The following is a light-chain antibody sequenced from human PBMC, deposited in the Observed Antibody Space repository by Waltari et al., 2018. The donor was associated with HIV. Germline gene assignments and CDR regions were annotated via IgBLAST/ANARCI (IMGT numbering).Light chain of an antibody. CDR3: ASNRLDSPLV. V-gene: IGLV2-14*03. J-gene: IGLJ2*01. Sequence: QSALTQPASVSGFPGQTINISCTGISTDSRFYQHVSWYQQHPGSVPRLIIYDIDSRPSGISDHFSGSRSGDSASLTISGLQSGDEAHYFCASNRLDSPLVFGGGTKLTIL. CDR1: STDSRFYQH. CDR2: DID.